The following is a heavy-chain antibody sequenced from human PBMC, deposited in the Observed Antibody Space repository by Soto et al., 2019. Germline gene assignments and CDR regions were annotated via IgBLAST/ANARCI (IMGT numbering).Heavy chain of an antibody. J-gene: IGHJ4*02. Sequence: PGGALRLSCAASGFTFSNAWMSWVRQAPGKGLQWVGRIKSKTDDGTTDYAAPVKGRFTISRDDSKNTLYLQMNSLRTEDTALYYCITDYTMIRRVISYFDYWGQGPQATVS. D-gene: IGHD3-10*01. V-gene: IGHV3-15*01. CDR1: GFTFSNAW. CDR2: IKSKTDDGTT. CDR3: ITDYTMIRRVISYFDY.